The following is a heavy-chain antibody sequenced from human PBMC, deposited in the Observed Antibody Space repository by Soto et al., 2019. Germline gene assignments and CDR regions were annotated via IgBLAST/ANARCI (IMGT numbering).Heavy chain of an antibody. V-gene: IGHV1-69*06. J-gene: IGHJ6*02. CDR1: GGTFSSYA. D-gene: IGHD2-2*01. CDR3: ATRYCSSTSCYRSHYYYYGMDV. Sequence: SVKVSCKSSGGTFSSYAISWVRQAPGQGLEWMGGIIPIFGTANYAQKFQGRVTITAGKSTSTAYMELSSLRSEDTAVYYCATRYCSSTSCYRSHYYYYGMDVWGQGTTVTVSS. CDR2: IIPIFGTA.